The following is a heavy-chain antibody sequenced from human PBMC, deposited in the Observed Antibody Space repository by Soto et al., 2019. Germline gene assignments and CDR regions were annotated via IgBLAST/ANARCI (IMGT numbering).Heavy chain of an antibody. CDR2: ISHSGTT. Sequence: PSETLSLTCLVSGFPISSTYSWGWIRQSPGKGLEWIGSISHSGTTSYSPSLTSRVSISVDTSKNQVSLKLTSVTAADTAVYFCARVTMVIRDSDHFGVDVWGHGTTVTVSS. D-gene: IGHD4-17*01. J-gene: IGHJ6*02. CDR1: GFPISSTYS. V-gene: IGHV4-38-2*02. CDR3: ARVTMVIRDSDHFGVDV.